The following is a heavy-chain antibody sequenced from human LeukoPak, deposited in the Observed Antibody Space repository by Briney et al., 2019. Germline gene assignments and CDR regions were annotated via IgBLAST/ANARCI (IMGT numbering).Heavy chain of an antibody. V-gene: IGHV1-8*01. CDR2: MNPNSGNT. CDR1: GYTFTSYD. D-gene: IGHD3-10*01. J-gene: IGHJ4*02. CDR3: ARRGGYLDY. Sequence: GASVKVSCKASGYTFTSYDINWVRQATGQGLEWMGWMNPNSGNTGYAQKFQGRVTMTTDTSTSTAYMELRSLRSDDTAVYYCARRGGYLDYWGQGTLVTVSS.